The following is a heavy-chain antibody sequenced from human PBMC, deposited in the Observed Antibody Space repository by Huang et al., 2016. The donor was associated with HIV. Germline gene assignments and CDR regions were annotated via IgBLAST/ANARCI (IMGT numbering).Heavy chain of an antibody. D-gene: IGHD3-3*01. Sequence: QILLIESGGGVVQPGRSLRLSCAASGFTFSSYGMHWVRQAPGKGLAWVAVISYDEDNKYYADSVRGRFTISRDNSKNTLYLQMNSLRIEDTAVYYCARGPIRFLAWLLNFDYWGQGALVTVSS. J-gene: IGHJ4*02. V-gene: IGHV3-30*03. CDR2: ISYDEDNK. CDR1: GFTFSSYG. CDR3: ARGPIRFLAWLLNFDY.